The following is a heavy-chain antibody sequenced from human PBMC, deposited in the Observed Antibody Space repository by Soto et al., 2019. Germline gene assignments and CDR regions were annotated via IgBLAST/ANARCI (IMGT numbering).Heavy chain of an antibody. CDR1: GGSISSGGYY. CDR2: IYYSGST. CDR3: ARDLENNWFDP. V-gene: IGHV4-31*03. J-gene: IGHJ5*02. Sequence: PSETLSLTCTVSGGSISSGGYYWSWIRQHPGKGLEWIGCIYYSGSTYYNPSLKSRVTISVDTSKNQFSLKLSSVTAADTAVYYCARDLENNWFDPWGQGTLVTVSS.